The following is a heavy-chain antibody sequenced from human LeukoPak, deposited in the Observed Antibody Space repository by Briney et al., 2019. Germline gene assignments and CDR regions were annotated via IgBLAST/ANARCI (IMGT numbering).Heavy chain of an antibody. CDR1: GFTFSSYS. D-gene: IGHD3-3*01. CDR3: AREKAYNDFLSDLDY. CDR2: ISSSSSYI. J-gene: IGHJ4*02. V-gene: IGHV3-21*01. Sequence: GGSLRLSCAASGFTFSSYSMNWVRQAPGKGLEWVSSISSSSSYIYYADSVKGRFTISRDNAKNSLYLQMNSLRAEDTAVYYCAREKAYNDFLSDLDYWGQGTLATVSS.